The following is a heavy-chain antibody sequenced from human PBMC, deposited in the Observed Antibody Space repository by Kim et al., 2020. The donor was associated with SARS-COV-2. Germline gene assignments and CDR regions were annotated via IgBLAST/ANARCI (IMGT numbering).Heavy chain of an antibody. CDR1: GFTFSNAW. D-gene: IGHD3-10*01. V-gene: IGHV3-15*01. J-gene: IGHJ4*02. CDR3: TTDRKLWFGELLSPTDY. CDR2: IKSKTDGGTT. Sequence: GGSLRLSCAASGFTFSNAWMSWVRQAPGKGLEWVGRIKSKTDGGTTDYAAPVKGRFTISRDDSKNTLYLQMNSLKTEDTAVYYCTTDRKLWFGELLSPTDYWGQGTLVTVSS.